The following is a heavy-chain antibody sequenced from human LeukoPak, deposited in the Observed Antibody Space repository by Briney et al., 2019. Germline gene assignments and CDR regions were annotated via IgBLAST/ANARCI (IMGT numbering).Heavy chain of an antibody. CDR2: ISSSSSTI. CDR1: GFTFSSYS. J-gene: IGHJ3*02. V-gene: IGHV3-48*01. CDR3: ARDVVPAAMGAFDI. D-gene: IGHD2-2*01. Sequence: GGSLRLSCAASGFTFSSYSMNWVRQAPGKGLEWVSYISSSSSTIYYADSVKGRFTISRDNAKNSLYLQMNSLRAEDTAVYYCARDVVPAAMGAFDIWGQGTMVTVSS.